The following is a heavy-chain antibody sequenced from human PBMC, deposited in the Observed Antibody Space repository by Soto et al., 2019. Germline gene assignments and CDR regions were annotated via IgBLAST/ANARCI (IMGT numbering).Heavy chain of an antibody. D-gene: IGHD6-13*01. V-gene: IGHV3-33*01. Sequence: GGSLRLSCAASGFTVSSYGMHWVRQAPGKGLEWVAVIWYDGSNKYYADSVKGRFTISRDNSKNTLYLQMNSLRAEDTAVYYCARDLRPGIAAAGDRLFGERFDPWGQGTLVTVSS. CDR1: GFTVSSYG. CDR2: IWYDGSNK. CDR3: ARDLRPGIAAAGDRLFGERFDP. J-gene: IGHJ5*02.